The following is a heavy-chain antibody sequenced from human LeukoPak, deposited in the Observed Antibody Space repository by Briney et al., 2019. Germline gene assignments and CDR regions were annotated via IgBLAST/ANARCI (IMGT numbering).Heavy chain of an antibody. D-gene: IGHD1-26*01. CDR1: GGSISSSSYY. Sequence: PSETLSLTCTVSGGSISSSSYYWGWIRQPPGKGLEWIGSMYYSGSTNYNPSLKSRVTISVDTSKNQFSLKLSSVTAADTAVYYCARVGVTADFDYWGQGTLVTVSS. V-gene: IGHV4-39*01. J-gene: IGHJ4*02. CDR3: ARVGVTADFDY. CDR2: MYYSGST.